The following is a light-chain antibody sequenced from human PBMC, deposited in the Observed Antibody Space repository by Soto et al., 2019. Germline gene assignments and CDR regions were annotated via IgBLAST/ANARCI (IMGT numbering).Light chain of an antibody. V-gene: IGKV1-5*03. CDR1: QSLSSW. CDR2: KAS. CDR3: QQTYSSPIT. Sequence: DIQMTQSPSTLSASVGDRVTITCRASQSLSSWLAWYQQKPGKAPKLLIYKASSLESGVPSRFSGSGSGTDFTLTISNLQPEDFAGYYCQQTYSSPITFGQGTRLEIK. J-gene: IGKJ5*01.